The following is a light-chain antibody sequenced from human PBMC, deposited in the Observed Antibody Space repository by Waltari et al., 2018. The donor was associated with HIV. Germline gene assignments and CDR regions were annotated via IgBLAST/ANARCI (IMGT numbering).Light chain of an antibody. CDR2: PDN. J-gene: IGLJ2*01. Sequence: SYELTQPPSVSVSPGQTASITCSGDKLGDKYACWYQQKPGQFPVLVIYPDNKRPSGFPERFSGSNSGNAATLTISGTQAIDEADYYCQAWDSSTVVFGGGTKLTVL. CDR1: KLGDKY. V-gene: IGLV3-1*01. CDR3: QAWDSSTVV.